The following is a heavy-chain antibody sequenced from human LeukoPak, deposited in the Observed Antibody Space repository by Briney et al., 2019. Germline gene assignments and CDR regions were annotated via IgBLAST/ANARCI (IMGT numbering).Heavy chain of an antibody. CDR3: ARDSASTGYMNAFDI. D-gene: IGHD3-22*01. V-gene: IGHV4-61*08. CDR2: IYYSGNT. Sequence: SETLSLTCTASGGTVTSSGYYWSWVRQPPGKGLEYNGYIYYSGNTNYNPSLTRRVTVSVDTSKTQFSLKLRSVTAADTAVYYCARDSASTGYMNAFDIGGQGTMVTVSS. CDR1: GGTVTSSGYY. J-gene: IGHJ3*02.